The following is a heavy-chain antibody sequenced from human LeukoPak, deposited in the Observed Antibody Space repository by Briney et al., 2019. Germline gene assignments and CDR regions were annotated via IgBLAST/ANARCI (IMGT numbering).Heavy chain of an antibody. Sequence: SETLSLTCTVSGGSISSYYWSWIRQPPGKGLEWIGYIYYSGSTNYNPSLKSRVTISVDTSKNQFSLKLSSVTAADTAVYYCARAQQLAYYYYHYGMDVWGQGTTVTVSS. D-gene: IGHD6-13*01. CDR3: ARAQQLAYYYYHYGMDV. CDR2: IYYSGST. J-gene: IGHJ6*02. CDR1: GGSISSYY. V-gene: IGHV4-59*01.